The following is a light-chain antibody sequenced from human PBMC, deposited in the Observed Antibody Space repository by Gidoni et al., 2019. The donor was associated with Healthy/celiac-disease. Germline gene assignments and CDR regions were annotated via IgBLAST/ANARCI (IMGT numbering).Light chain of an antibody. J-gene: IGKJ1*01. CDR2: DAS. CDR1: QSVSSSY. V-gene: IGKV3D-20*01. CDR3: QQYGSSPRT. Sequence: EIVLTQSPATLSLSPGERATLSCGASQSVSSSYLAGYQQKPGLAPRLLIYDASSRATGIPDFTLTISRLEPEDFAVYYCQQYGSSPRTFGQGTKVEIK.